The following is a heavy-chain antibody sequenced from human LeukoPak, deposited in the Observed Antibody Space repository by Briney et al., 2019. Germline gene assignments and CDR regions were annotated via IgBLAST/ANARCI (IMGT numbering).Heavy chain of an antibody. CDR2: IIPIFGTA. V-gene: IGHV1-69*13. Sequence: SVKVSCKASGGTFSSYAISWVRQAPGQGLEWTGGIIPIFGTANYAQKFQGRVTITADESTSTAYMELSSLRSEDTAVYYCARDSARERGLWFDPWGQGTLVTVSS. CDR1: GGTFSSYA. J-gene: IGHJ5*02. CDR3: ARDSARERGLWFDP. D-gene: IGHD3-16*01.